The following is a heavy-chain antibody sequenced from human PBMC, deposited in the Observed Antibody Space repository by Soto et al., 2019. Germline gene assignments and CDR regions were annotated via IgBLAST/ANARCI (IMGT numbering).Heavy chain of an antibody. J-gene: IGHJ1*01. Sequence: GGSLRLSCAASGFTLRNSDISWVRQAPEKGLEWVSGIDGSDGDAYYADSVKGRFIIPRDNSENILYLQMNSLRVEDTAVYYCAKDSGRNYFQHWGQGTLVTVSS. D-gene: IGHD3-10*01. CDR3: AKDSGRNYFQH. V-gene: IGHV3-23*01. CDR1: GFTLRNSD. CDR2: IDGSDGDA.